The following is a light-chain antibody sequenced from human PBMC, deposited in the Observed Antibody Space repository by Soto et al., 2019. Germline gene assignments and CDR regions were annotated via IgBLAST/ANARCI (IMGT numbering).Light chain of an antibody. CDR1: QSVSSN. CDR3: QQHNNWPS. V-gene: IGKV3-15*01. CDR2: GAS. Sequence: EIVMTQSPATLSVSPGERATLSCRASQSVSSNLAWYQQKPGQAPRLLIYGASTRATGIPARFSGSGSGTEFTLTISSLQSEDFAVYYCQQHNNWPSFGQGTKVEIK. J-gene: IGKJ1*01.